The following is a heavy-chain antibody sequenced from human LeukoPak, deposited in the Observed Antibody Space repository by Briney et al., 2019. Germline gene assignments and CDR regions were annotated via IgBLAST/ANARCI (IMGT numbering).Heavy chain of an antibody. CDR3: ARDLRKRDI. Sequence: GGSLRLSCAASEFTFSSYSMNWVRQAPGKGLEWVSSITSSSSYIYYADSVKGRFTISRDNAKNSLYPQMNSLRAEDTAVYYCARDLRKRDIWGQGTMVTVSS. D-gene: IGHD5/OR15-5a*01. CDR2: ITSSSSYI. V-gene: IGHV3-21*01. J-gene: IGHJ3*02. CDR1: EFTFSSYS.